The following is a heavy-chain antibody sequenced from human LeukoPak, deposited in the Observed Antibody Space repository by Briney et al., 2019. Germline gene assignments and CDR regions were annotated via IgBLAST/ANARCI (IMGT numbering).Heavy chain of an antibody. D-gene: IGHD1-26*01. J-gene: IGHJ3*02. CDR3: ARDQYSRSLGAFDI. Sequence: GGSLRLSYAASGFIFDNYNINWVRQAPGKGLEWLSHISSSSSVVFYADSVKGRFTISRHNAKNSVYLQLNSLRDEDTAVYYCARDQYSRSLGAFDIWGQGTLVIVSS. V-gene: IGHV3-48*02. CDR2: ISSSSSVV. CDR1: GFIFDNYN.